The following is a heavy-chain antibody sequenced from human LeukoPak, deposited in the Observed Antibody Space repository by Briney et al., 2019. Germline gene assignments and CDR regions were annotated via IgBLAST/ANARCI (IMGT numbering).Heavy chain of an antibody. CDR2: IHYSGTT. V-gene: IGHV4-39*01. CDR3: ARRPLGNNWFDP. Sequence: SETPSLTCTVSGGSISSSSYYWGWIRQPPGKGLEWIGSIHYSGTTYYNPSLKSRVTIFVDTSKNQFSLKLSSVTAADTAVYYCARRPLGNNWFDPWGQGTLVTVSS. D-gene: IGHD2/OR15-2a*01. CDR1: GGSISSSSYY. J-gene: IGHJ5*02.